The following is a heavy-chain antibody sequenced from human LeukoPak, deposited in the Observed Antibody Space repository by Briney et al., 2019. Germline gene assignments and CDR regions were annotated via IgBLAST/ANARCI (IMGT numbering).Heavy chain of an antibody. D-gene: IGHD2-8*02. J-gene: IGHJ2*01. V-gene: IGHV3-21*01. CDR2: TSSSSAYT. CDR1: GFSFSSFS. Sequence: GGSLRLSCAASGFSFSSFSMIWVRQAPGKGLEWVSSTSSSSAYTFYAESGKGRFTISRDNAKNSLFLQMNSLRAEDTAVCYCARDSNTDWYFDLWGRGTLVTVSS. CDR3: ARDSNTDWYFDL.